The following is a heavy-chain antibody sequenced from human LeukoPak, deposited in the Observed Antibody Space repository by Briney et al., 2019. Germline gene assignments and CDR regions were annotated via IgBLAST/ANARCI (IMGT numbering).Heavy chain of an antibody. V-gene: IGHV1-2*06. Sequence: GASVKVSCKASGYTFTGYYMHWVRQAPGQGLEWMGRINPNSGGTNYAQKFQGRVTMTRDTSISTAYMELSRLRSDDTAVYYCARERRFRYYDSSGYYGFDYWGQGTLVTVSS. CDR2: INPNSGGT. J-gene: IGHJ4*02. CDR1: GYTFTGYY. D-gene: IGHD3-22*01. CDR3: ARERRFRYYDSSGYYGFDY.